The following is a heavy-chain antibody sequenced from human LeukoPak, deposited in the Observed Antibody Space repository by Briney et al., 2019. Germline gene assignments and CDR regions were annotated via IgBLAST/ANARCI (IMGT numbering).Heavy chain of an antibody. CDR1: GFTVSSNY. V-gene: IGHV3-66*04. CDR3: ASHWNTLEPFDY. CDR2: IYSGGST. Sequence: PGGSLRLSCAASGFTVSSNYMSWVRQAPGNGLEWVSVIYSGGSTYYADSVKGRFTISRDNSKNTLYLQMNSLRAEDTAVYYCASHWNTLEPFDYWGQGTLVTVSS. D-gene: IGHD1/OR15-1a*01. J-gene: IGHJ4*02.